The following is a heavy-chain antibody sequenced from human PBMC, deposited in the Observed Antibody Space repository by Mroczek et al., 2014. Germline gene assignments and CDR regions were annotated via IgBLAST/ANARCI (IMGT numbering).Heavy chain of an antibody. V-gene: IGHV3-30*18. J-gene: IGHJ6*02. CDR1: GFTFSSYG. D-gene: IGHD3-3*01. CDR3: ANGEHYDFWSGYSRDLDYYGMDV. CDR2: ISYDGSNK. Sequence: VQLQQSGGGVVQPGRSLRLSCAASGFTFSSYGMHWVRQAPGKGLEWVAVISYDGSNKYYADSVKGRFTISRDNSKNTLYLQMNSLRAEDTAVYYCANGEHYDFWSGYSRDLDYYGMDVWGQGTTVTVSS.